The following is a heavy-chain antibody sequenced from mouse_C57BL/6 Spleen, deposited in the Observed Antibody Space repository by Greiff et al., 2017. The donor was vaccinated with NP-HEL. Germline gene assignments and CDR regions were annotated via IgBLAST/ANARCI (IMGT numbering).Heavy chain of an antibody. CDR3: ARGGYDEWFAY. CDR2: INPSTGGT. CDR1: GYSFTGYY. V-gene: IGHV1-42*01. Sequence: EVQLQQSGPELVKPGASVKISCKASGYSFTGYYMNWVKQSPEKSLEWIGEINPSTGGTTYNQKFKAKATLTVDKSSSTAYMQLKGLTSEDSAVYYCARGGYDEWFAYWGQGTLVTVSA. J-gene: IGHJ3*01. D-gene: IGHD2-2*01.